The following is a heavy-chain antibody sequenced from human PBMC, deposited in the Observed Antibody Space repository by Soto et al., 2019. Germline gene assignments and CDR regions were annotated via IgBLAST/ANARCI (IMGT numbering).Heavy chain of an antibody. CDR2: IYYSGST. J-gene: IGHJ5*02. Sequence: SETLSLTCTVSGGSISSYYWSWIRQPPGKGLEWIGYIYYSGSTNYNPSLKSRVTISVDTSKNQFSLKLSSVTAADTAVYYCARTPPPQTGAWGQGTLLTVSS. V-gene: IGHV4-59*08. CDR1: GGSISSYY. D-gene: IGHD1-1*01. CDR3: ARTPPPQTGA.